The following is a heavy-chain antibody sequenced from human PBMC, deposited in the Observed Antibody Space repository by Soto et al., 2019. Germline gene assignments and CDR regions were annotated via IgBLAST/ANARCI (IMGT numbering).Heavy chain of an antibody. CDR3: AKFRHSSGWVNWVDP. CDR2: ISGSGGST. Sequence: DVQLLESGGGLVQPGGSLRLSCAASGFTFRSYAMSWVRQAPGKGLEWVSAISGSGGSTYYADSVKGRFTISRDNSKNTMSLQMNGLRAEDTAVYYCAKFRHSSGWVNWVDPWGQGTVVTVSS. V-gene: IGHV3-23*01. CDR1: GFTFRSYA. J-gene: IGHJ5*02. D-gene: IGHD6-19*01.